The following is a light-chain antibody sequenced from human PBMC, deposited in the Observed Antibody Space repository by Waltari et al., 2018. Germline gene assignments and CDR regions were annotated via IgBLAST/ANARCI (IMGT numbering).Light chain of an antibody. CDR3: QLWDSETDHPV. CDR2: ADR. J-gene: IGLJ2*01. Sequence: SYVLTQPPSVSVAPGQTARLTCGGNNIGTKNMYWYQQKPGQAPVVVVQADRDRPSGIPERVSGSNSGNTATLTITGVEAGDEADYYCQLWDSETDHPVFGGGTKLTVL. CDR1: NIGTKN. V-gene: IGLV3-21*02.